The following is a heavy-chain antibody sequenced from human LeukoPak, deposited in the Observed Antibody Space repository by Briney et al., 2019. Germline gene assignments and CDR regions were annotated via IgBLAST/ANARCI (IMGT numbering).Heavy chain of an antibody. Sequence: SETLSLTCAVYGGSFSGYYWSWIRQPPGKGLEWIGEINHSGSTNYNPSLKSRVTISVDTSKNQFSLKLSSVTAADTAVYYCARSVYSSSWYREEGFDYWGQGTLVTVSS. D-gene: IGHD6-13*01. CDR2: INHSGST. V-gene: IGHV4-34*01. CDR3: ARSVYSSSWYREEGFDY. J-gene: IGHJ4*02. CDR1: GGSFSGYY.